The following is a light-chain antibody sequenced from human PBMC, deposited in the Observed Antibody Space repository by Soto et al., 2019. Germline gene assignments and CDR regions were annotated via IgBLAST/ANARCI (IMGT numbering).Light chain of an antibody. CDR2: EVS. CDR1: SSDVGSYNL. Sequence: QSALTQPASVSGSPGQSITISCTGTSSDVGSYNLVSWYQQHPGKAPKLMIYEVSKRPSGVSNRFSGSKSGNTASLTISGLQAEDEADYYCCSYAGSSTFSFGGGTK. V-gene: IGLV2-23*02. CDR3: CSYAGSSTFS. J-gene: IGLJ2*01.